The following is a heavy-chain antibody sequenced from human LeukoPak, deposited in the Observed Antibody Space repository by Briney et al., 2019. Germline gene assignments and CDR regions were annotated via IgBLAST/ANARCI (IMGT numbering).Heavy chain of an antibody. V-gene: IGHV3-23*01. CDR2: ISGSGGST. D-gene: IGHD6-13*01. J-gene: IGHJ4*02. CDR1: GNYW. CDR3: AKDRYSSSPGLFDY. Sequence: GGSLRLSCAASGNYWMHWVRQAPGKGLEWVSAISGSGGSTYYADSVKGRFTISRDNSKNTLYLQMNSLRAEDTAVYYCAKDRYSSSPGLFDYWGQGTLVTVSS.